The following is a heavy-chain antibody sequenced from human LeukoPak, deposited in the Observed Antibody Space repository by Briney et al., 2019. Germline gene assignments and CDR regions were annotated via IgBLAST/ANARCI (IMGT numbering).Heavy chain of an antibody. Sequence: ASVKVSCKASGYTFTSYGISWVRQAPGQGLEWMGWISAYNDNTNYAQKLQGRVTMTTDTSTSTAYMELRSLRSDDTAVYYCARGVVVVIGYYYYYYMDVWGKGTTVTVSS. CDR1: GYTFTSYG. CDR3: ARGVVVVIGYYYYYYMDV. CDR2: ISAYNDNT. D-gene: IGHD3-22*01. J-gene: IGHJ6*03. V-gene: IGHV1-18*01.